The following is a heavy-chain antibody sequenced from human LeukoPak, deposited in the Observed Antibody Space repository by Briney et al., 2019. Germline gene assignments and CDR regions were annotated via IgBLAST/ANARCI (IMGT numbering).Heavy chain of an antibody. CDR3: ARVDTAMVAGGGDY. Sequence: ASVKVSCKASGYSFTGYYMHWVRQAPGQGLEWMGWINPNSGGTKYAQKFKGRVTMTRDTSISSAYMELSRLRSDDTAVYYCARVDTAMVAGGGDYWGQGTLVTVSS. CDR1: GYSFTGYY. D-gene: IGHD5-18*01. J-gene: IGHJ4*02. CDR2: INPNSGGT. V-gene: IGHV1-2*02.